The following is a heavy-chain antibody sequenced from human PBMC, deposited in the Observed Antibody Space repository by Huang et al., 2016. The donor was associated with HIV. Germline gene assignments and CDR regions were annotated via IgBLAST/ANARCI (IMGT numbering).Heavy chain of an antibody. Sequence: QVQLVQSGAAVKKPGASVKVSCKASGFNFNNYDFNWVRQASGQGLEWMGWMNTKSGNTGYAQKFQGRVTITRNTSITTAYMELRSLRSEDTAVYYCARARGFLYDSTGYYSRYYFDSWGQGTLVTISS. CDR1: GFNFNNYD. CDR3: ARARGFLYDSTGYYSRYYFDS. D-gene: IGHD3-22*01. CDR2: MNTKSGNT. J-gene: IGHJ4*02. V-gene: IGHV1-8*03.